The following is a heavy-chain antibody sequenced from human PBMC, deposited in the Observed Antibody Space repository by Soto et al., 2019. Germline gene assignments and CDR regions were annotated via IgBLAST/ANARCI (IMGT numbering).Heavy chain of an antibody. V-gene: IGHV3-30*18. CDR2: ISYEGSNI. J-gene: IGHJ3*02. CDR3: AKNRGYNYGLDAFGI. CDR1: GFTFSSYG. D-gene: IGHD5-18*01. Sequence: QVHLVESGGGVVQPGGSLRLSCAASGFTFSSYGMHWVRQAPGKGLEWVAVISYEGSNIYYADSVKGRFTISRDNSKNTLYLQMNSLRAEDTAVYYCAKNRGYNYGLDAFGIWGQGTMVTVSS.